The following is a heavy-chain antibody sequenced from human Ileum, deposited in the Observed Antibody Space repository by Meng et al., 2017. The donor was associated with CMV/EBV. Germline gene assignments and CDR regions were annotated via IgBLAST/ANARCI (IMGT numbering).Heavy chain of an antibody. Sequence: GESLKISCAASGFTFSNYAMTWVRQVPGKGLEWVATISDRGGDGAGAKYYADSVKGRFTISRDNSKNTLYLQMRSLGAEDTAKYYCVKNNDKYQYGRGYFVNWGQG. J-gene: IGHJ4*02. V-gene: IGHV3-23*01. D-gene: IGHD2-15*01. CDR2: ISDRGGDGAGAK. CDR1: GFTFSNYA. CDR3: VKNNDKYQYGRGYFVN.